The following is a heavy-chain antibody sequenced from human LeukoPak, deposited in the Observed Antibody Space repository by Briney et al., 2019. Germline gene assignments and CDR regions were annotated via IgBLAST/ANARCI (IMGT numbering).Heavy chain of an antibody. J-gene: IGHJ3*02. CDR1: GFSVSSNY. CDR3: ARDLGYNYGYVGAFDI. CDR2: IYSGGST. D-gene: IGHD5-18*01. Sequence: GRSLRLSCAASGFSVSSNYMSWVRHAPGKGLEWVSVIYSGGSTYYAHSVKGRFTISRDNSKNTLYLQMNSLRAEDTAVYYCARDLGYNYGYVGAFDIWGQGTLVTVSS. V-gene: IGHV3-66*01.